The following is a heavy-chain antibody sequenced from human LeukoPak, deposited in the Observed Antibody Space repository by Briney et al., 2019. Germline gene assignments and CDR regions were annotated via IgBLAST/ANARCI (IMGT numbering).Heavy chain of an antibody. CDR3: ARVGAGGSYAAVWFDP. CDR1: GGSFSGYY. CDR2: INHSGST. Sequence: PSETLSLTCAVYGGSFSGYYWSWIRQPPGKGLEWIGEINHSGSTNYNPSLKSRVTISVDTSKNQFSLKLSSVTAADTAVYYCARVGAGGSYAAVWFDPWGQGTLVTVSS. D-gene: IGHD1-26*01. V-gene: IGHV4-34*01. J-gene: IGHJ5*02.